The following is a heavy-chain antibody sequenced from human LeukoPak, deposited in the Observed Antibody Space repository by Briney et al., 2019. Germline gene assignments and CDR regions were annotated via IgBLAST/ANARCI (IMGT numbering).Heavy chain of an antibody. CDR3: AKDHMRDGYNYGYWYFDL. D-gene: IGHD5-24*01. CDR1: GFTFSNYA. Sequence: GGSLRLSCAASGFTFSNYAMNWVRQAPGRGLEWVSAISGSGVSTYSADSVKGRFTISRDNSKNTLYLQMNSLRAEDTAVYYCAKDHMRDGYNYGYWYFDLWGRGTLVTVSS. CDR2: ISGSGVST. J-gene: IGHJ2*01. V-gene: IGHV3-23*01.